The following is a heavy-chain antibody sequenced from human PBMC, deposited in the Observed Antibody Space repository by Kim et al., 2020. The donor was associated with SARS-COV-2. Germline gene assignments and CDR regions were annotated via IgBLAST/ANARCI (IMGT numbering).Heavy chain of an antibody. CDR3: ATKVYTVTRYFQH. Sequence: YEQKFQGRVTMTEDTSTDTAYMELSSLRSEDTAVYYCATKVYTVTRYFQHWGQGTLVTVSS. J-gene: IGHJ1*01. V-gene: IGHV1-24*01. D-gene: IGHD4-17*01.